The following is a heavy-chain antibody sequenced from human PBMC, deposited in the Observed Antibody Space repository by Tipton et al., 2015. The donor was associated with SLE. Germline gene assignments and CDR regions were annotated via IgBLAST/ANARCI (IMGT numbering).Heavy chain of an antibody. D-gene: IGHD3-22*01. V-gene: IGHV3-7*03. CDR2: IKQDGSEK. J-gene: IGHJ3*02. Sequence: SLRLSCAASGFTFSSYWMSWVRQAPGKGLEWVANIKQDGSEKYYVDSVKGRFTISRDDSKNTLYLQMNSLKTEDTAVYYCTTDQKAYYYDTITFDIWGQGTMVTVSS. CDR1: GFTFSSYW. CDR3: TTDQKAYYYDTITFDI.